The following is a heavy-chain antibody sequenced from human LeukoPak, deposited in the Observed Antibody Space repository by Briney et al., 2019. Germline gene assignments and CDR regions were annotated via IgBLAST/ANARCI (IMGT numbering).Heavy chain of an antibody. Sequence: PSETLSLTCTVSGGSISSGGYYWSWIRQHPGKGLEWIGYIYYSGSTYYNPSLRSRVTISVDTSKNQFSLKLSSVTAADTAVYYCARDSHGYSSSSHLGYWGQGALVTVSS. CDR2: IYYSGST. CDR3: ARDSHGYSSSSHLGY. J-gene: IGHJ4*02. CDR1: GGSISSGGYY. D-gene: IGHD6-6*01. V-gene: IGHV4-31*03.